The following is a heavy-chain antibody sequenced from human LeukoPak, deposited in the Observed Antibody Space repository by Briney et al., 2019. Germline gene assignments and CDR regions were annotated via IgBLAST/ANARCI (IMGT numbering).Heavy chain of an antibody. D-gene: IGHD6-6*01. Sequence: SVKVSCKASGYTFTSYAISWVRQAPGQGLEWMGGIIPIFGTANYAQKFQGRVTITADESTSTAYMELSSLRSEDTAVYYCARRIAARRGYYFDYWGQGTLVTVSS. V-gene: IGHV1-69*13. CDR2: IIPIFGTA. CDR1: GYTFTSYA. J-gene: IGHJ4*02. CDR3: ARRIAARRGYYFDY.